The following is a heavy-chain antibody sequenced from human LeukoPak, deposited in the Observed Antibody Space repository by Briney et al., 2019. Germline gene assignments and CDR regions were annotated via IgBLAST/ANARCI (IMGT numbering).Heavy chain of an antibody. D-gene: IGHD2-15*01. CDR2: INQIRTT. Sequence: SETLSLTCAVYSGSFSGYSWNWIRQPPGKGLEWIGEINQIRTTNFNPSLKSRVTLSVDTFRNQFSLKLSSVTAQHTAVCYCARRQCKLSRYWYFDLWGRGTLVTVSS. V-gene: IGHV4-34*01. CDR1: SGSFSGYS. J-gene: IGHJ2*01. CDR3: ARRQCKLSRYWYFDL.